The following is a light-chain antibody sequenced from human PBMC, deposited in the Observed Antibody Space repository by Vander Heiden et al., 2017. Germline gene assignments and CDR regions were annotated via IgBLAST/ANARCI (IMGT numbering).Light chain of an antibody. V-gene: IGKV4-1*01. Sequence: DIVMAQSPESLAVSLGERATINCKSSQSVLYSSNNKNYLACYQQKPGQPPNLLIYCASTRESGVPDRFSGSGSGTDFTLTISNLQAEDVAVYYCQQYYSTPRTFGQGTKVEIK. CDR2: CAS. CDR3: QQYYSTPRT. CDR1: QSVLYSSNNKNY. J-gene: IGKJ1*01.